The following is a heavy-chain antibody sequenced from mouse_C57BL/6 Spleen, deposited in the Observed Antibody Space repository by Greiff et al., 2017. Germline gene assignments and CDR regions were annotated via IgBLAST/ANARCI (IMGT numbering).Heavy chain of an antibody. CDR3: ARNYGSSYGYAMDY. J-gene: IGHJ4*01. CDR1: GFTFSDYG. D-gene: IGHD1-1*01. V-gene: IGHV5-17*01. CDR2: ISSGSSTI. Sequence: EVKLMESGGGLVKPGGSLKLSCAASGFTFSDYGMHWVRQAPEKGLEWVAYISSGSSTIYYADTVKGRFNLSRDNAKNTLFLQMTSLRSEDTAMYYCARNYGSSYGYAMDYWGQGTSVTVSS.